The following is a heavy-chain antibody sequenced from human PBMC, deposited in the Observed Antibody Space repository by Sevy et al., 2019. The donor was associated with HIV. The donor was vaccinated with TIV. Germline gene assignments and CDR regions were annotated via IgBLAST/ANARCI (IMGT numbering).Heavy chain of an antibody. D-gene: IGHD3-16*01. V-gene: IGHV5-51*01. CDR1: GYSFSTNW. Sequence: GESLKISCKGSGYSFSTNWIGWVRQEPGKGLEWVGIIYPGDSDTRYSPSFQGQVTIAADTSISTVYLYWSSLKTSDSAMYYCARQGYNYIWGTYNSPDYWGQGTLVTVSS. CDR2: IYPGDSDT. CDR3: ARQGYNYIWGTYNSPDY. J-gene: IGHJ4*02.